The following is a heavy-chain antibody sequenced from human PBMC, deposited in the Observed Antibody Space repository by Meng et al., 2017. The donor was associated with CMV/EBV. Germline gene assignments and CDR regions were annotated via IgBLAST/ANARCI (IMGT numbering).Heavy chain of an antibody. CDR3: ARPTTVTTWGEVDY. CDR1: GYSFTSYW. CDR2: IYPGDSDT. Sequence: GESLKTSCKGSGYSFTSYWIVWVPQMPGKGLEWLGNIYPGDSDTRYSPSFQGQVTISADKSISTAYLQWSSLKASDTAMYYCARPTTVTTWGEVDYWGQGTLVTVSS. V-gene: IGHV5-51*01. J-gene: IGHJ4*02. D-gene: IGHD4-11*01.